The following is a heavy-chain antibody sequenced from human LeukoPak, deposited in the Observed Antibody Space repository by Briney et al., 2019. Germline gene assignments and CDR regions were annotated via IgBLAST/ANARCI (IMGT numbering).Heavy chain of an antibody. CDR3: ARALEYYYGSDSGFDY. Sequence: GASVKVSCKASGYTFTRYHIHWVRQAPGQGLEWMGIINPSGGSTSYAQKFQGRVTMSVDTSKNQFSLKLSSVTAADTAVYYCARALEYYYGSDSGFDYWGQGTLVTVSS. V-gene: IGHV1-46*01. CDR2: INPSGGST. J-gene: IGHJ4*02. CDR1: GYTFTRYH. D-gene: IGHD3-10*01.